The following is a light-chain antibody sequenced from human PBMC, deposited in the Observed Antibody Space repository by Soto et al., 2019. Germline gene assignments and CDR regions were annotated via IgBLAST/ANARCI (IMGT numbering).Light chain of an antibody. V-gene: IGKV3-20*01. CDR2: GAS. J-gene: IGKJ3*01. CDR1: QSVSSSY. Sequence: EIVLTQSPGTLSLSPGERATLSCRASQSVSSSYLAWYQQKPGQAPRLLIYGASSRANGIPDRFSGSGSGTAFTLTISRLEPEDFAVYYCQQYGSSPVFTFSPGTKVDIK. CDR3: QQYGSSPVFT.